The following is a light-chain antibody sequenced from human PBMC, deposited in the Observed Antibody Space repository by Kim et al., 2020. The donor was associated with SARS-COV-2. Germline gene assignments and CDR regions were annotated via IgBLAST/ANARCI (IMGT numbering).Light chain of an antibody. Sequence: DIVMTQSPDSLAVSLGERATINCKSSQSVLYSSNNENYLAWYQQKPGQPPKLLIYWASTRESGVPDRFSGSGSGTDFTLTISSLQAEDVAVYYCQQYYSIPLTFGGGTKLEI. CDR3: QQYYSIPLT. V-gene: IGKV4-1*01. J-gene: IGKJ4*01. CDR2: WAS. CDR1: QSVLYSSNNENY.